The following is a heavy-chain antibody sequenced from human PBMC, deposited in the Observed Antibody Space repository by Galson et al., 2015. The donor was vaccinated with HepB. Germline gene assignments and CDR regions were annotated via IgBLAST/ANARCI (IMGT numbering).Heavy chain of an antibody. CDR3: VRNGGAFDY. J-gene: IGHJ4*02. CDR2: IKQDGSVK. D-gene: IGHD3-16*01. Sequence: SLRLSCAASGFTFSDYWMSWVRQAPGKRLEWVANIKQDGSVKYFVDSVKGRFTISRDNAKNSLYLQMNSLGAEDTAVYYCVRNGGAFDYWGQGTLVTVSS. V-gene: IGHV3-7*01. CDR1: GFTFSDYW.